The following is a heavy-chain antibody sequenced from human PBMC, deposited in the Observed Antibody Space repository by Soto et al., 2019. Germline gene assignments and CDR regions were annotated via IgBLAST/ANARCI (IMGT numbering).Heavy chain of an antibody. J-gene: IGHJ3*02. V-gene: IGHV4-39*01. CDR2: IYHSGGT. D-gene: IGHD3-3*01. CDR1: GDSIRRADYF. CDR3: ARSVRTIFVRWTAFDI. Sequence: SETLSLTCSVFGDSIRRADYFWGWVRQPPGKGLEWIGSIYHSGGTFYDPYLKSRVTISVDTSKNQFSLKLSSVTAADTAVYYCARSVRTIFVRWTAFDIWGQGTMVTVSS.